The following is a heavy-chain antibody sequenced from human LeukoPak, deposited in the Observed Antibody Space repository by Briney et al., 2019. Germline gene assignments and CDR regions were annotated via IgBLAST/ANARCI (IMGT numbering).Heavy chain of an antibody. CDR3: AREAFGGVIAPCFDY. D-gene: IGHD3-16*02. V-gene: IGHV4-61*02. CDR2: IYTSGST. CDR1: GGSISSGSYY. Sequence: PSETLSLTCTVSGGSISSGSYYWSWIRQPAGKGLEWIGRIYTSGSTNYNPSLKSRVTISVDTSKNQFSLKLSSVTAADTAVYYCAREAFGGVIAPCFDYWGQGTLVTVSS. J-gene: IGHJ4*02.